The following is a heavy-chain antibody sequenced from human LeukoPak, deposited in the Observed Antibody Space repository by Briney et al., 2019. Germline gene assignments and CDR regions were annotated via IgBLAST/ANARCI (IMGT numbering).Heavy chain of an antibody. D-gene: IGHD5-18*01. CDR3: ARGGSGYSYSDY. CDR1: GFTFSSYS. J-gene: IGHJ4*02. V-gene: IGHV3-21*01. CDR2: ISSSSSYI. Sequence: PGGSLRLSCAASGFTFSSYSMNWVRQAPGKGLEWVSSISSSSSYIYYADSVKGRFTISRDNAKNSLYLQMNSLRAEDTAVYYCARGGSGYSYSDYWGQGTLVTVSS.